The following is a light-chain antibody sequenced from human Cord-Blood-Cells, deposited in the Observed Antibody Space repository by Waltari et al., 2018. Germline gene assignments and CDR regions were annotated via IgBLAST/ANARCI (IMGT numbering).Light chain of an antibody. V-gene: IGKV3-15*01. CDR2: GAS. CDR3: QQYNNWPPYT. CDR1: QSVSSN. Sequence: DIVMTQSPATLSVSPGERATLSCRASQSVSSNLAWYQQTPGQPPRLLIYGASTRATGIPARFSGSGSGTEFTLTISSLQSEDFAVYYCQQYNNWPPYTFGQGTKLEIK. J-gene: IGKJ2*01.